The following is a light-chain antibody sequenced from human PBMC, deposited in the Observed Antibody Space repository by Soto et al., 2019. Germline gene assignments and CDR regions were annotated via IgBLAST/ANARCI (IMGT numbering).Light chain of an antibody. CDR3: AAWDDSLNGFYV. CDR2: SNN. J-gene: IGLJ1*01. V-gene: IGLV1-44*01. CDR1: GSNIGSNT. Sequence: QSVLTQPPSASGTPGQRVTISCSGSGSNIGSNTVNWYRQLPGTAPKLLIYSNNQRPSGVPDRFSGSKSGTSASLAISGLQSEDEADYYCAAWDDSLNGFYVFGTGTKVTV.